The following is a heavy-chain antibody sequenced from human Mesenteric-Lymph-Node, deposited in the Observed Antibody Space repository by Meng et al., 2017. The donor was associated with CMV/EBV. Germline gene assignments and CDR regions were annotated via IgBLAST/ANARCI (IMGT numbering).Heavy chain of an antibody. J-gene: IGHJ3*01. CDR2: IFYSGKT. CDR1: GGVVSSASYH. V-gene: IGHV4-39*07. CDR3: ASVGGVLWFGEPFAF. D-gene: IGHD3-10*01. Sequence: SETLSLTCIVSGGVVSSASYHWNWIRQPPGKGLEWIGSIFYSGKTYYNPSLKSRVTVSIDTSKNQFSLKLSSLTAADTAVYYCASVGGVLWFGEPFAFWGQGTMVTVSS.